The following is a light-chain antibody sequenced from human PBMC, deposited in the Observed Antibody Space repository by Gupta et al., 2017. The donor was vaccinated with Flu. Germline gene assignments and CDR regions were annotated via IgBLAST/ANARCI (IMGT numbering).Light chain of an antibody. CDR2: GAS. CDR1: QSVTSNY. J-gene: IGKJ4*01. CDR3: QQYCSSSGLT. Sequence: EIVLTQSPGTPSLSPGDSATLSCRASQSVTSNYLAWYHQRPGQAPRLLIYGASTRAAGIPDRFSGRGSGTDFTLAISRLESEDLGLYYCQQYCSSSGLTFGGGTKVEI. V-gene: IGKV3-20*01.